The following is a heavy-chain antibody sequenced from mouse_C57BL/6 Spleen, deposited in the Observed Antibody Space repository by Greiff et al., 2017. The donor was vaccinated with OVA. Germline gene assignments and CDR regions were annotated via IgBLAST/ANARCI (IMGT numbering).Heavy chain of an antibody. CDR1: GFTFSSYA. Sequence: EVHLVESGGGLVKPGGSLKLSCAASGFTFSSYAMSWVRQTPEKRLWWVATLSDGGSYTYYPDNVKGRFTISRDNAKNNLYLQMSHLKSEDTAMYYCARDDYDYAMDYWGQGTSVTVSS. CDR3: ARDDYDYAMDY. CDR2: LSDGGSYT. J-gene: IGHJ4*01. D-gene: IGHD2-4*01. V-gene: IGHV5-4*01.